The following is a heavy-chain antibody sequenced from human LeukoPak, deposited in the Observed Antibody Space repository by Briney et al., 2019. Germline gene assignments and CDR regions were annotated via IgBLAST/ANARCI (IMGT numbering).Heavy chain of an antibody. CDR3: AKVESGIGSYGRGDYMDV. D-gene: IGHD2-15*01. Sequence: GGSLRLSCAASGFTFSSYAMSWVRQAPGKGLEWVSAISGSGGSTYYADSVKGRFTISRDNSKNTLYLQMNSLRAEDTAVYYCAKVESGIGSYGRGDYMDVWGKGTTVTVSS. J-gene: IGHJ6*03. CDR2: ISGSGGST. V-gene: IGHV3-23*01. CDR1: GFTFSSYA.